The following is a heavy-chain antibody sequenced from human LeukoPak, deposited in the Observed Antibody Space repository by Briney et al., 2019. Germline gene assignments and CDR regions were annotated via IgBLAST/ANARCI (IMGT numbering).Heavy chain of an antibody. V-gene: IGHV3-21*01. CDR3: ARGGGIWFGELLYGYYFDY. CDR1: GFTFSRYS. Sequence: GGSLRLSCAASGFTFSRYSMKWVRQAPGKGLEWVSSISSSRSNIYYADSVKGRFTISRDNAKNSLYLQMNSLRAEDTAVYYCARGGGIWFGELLYGYYFDYWGQGTLVTVSS. J-gene: IGHJ4*02. D-gene: IGHD3-10*01. CDR2: ISSSRSNI.